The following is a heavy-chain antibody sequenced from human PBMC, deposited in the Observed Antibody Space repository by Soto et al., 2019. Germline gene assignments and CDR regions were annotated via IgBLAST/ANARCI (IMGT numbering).Heavy chain of an antibody. CDR1: GYTFTSYG. D-gene: IGHD3-22*01. J-gene: IGHJ3*02. CDR2: ISAYNGNT. Sequence: ASVKVSCKASGYTFTSYGISWVRQAPGQGLEWMGWISAYNGNTNYAQKLQGRVTMTTDTSTSTAYMELRSLRSDDTAVYYCARGPYYYDSSGYYYVLAFDIWGQGTMVTVSS. V-gene: IGHV1-18*01. CDR3: ARGPYYYDSSGYYYVLAFDI.